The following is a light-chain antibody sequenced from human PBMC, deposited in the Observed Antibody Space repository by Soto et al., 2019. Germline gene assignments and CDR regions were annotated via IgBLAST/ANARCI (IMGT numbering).Light chain of an antibody. Sequence: DIVMTQTPLSSPVTLGQPASISCRSSQSLVYSDGNTYLSWLHQRPGQRPRLLIYKISNRLSGVPDRFRGRGAGTDFTLKISRVEAEDVGVYYCMQATQFPFTFGQGTKLEIK. V-gene: IGKV2-24*01. CDR2: KIS. CDR1: QSLVYSDGNTY. CDR3: MQATQFPFT. J-gene: IGKJ2*01.